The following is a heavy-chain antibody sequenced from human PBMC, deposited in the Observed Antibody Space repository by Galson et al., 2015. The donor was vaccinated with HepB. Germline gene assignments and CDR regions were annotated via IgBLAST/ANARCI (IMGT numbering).Heavy chain of an antibody. J-gene: IGHJ4*02. CDR3: ARDRNSKQWLEPGWGYFDY. CDR2: IYYSGST. D-gene: IGHD6-19*01. CDR1: GGSISSSSYY. Sequence: LSLTCTVSGGSISSSSYYWGWIRQPPGKGLEWIGSIYYSGSTYYNPSLKSRVTISVDKSKNQFSLKLSSVTAADTAVYYCARDRNSKQWLEPGWGYFDYWGQGTLVTVSS. V-gene: IGHV4-39*07.